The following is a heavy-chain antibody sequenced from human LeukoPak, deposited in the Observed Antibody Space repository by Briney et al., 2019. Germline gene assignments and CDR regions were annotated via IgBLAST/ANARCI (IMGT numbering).Heavy chain of an antibody. V-gene: IGHV3-30*07. D-gene: IGHD1-1*01. CDR2: ISYDGSNK. CDR3: ARGNWKDHHGMDV. Sequence: GRSLRLSCAASGFTFSSYAMHWVRQAPGKGLEWVAVISYDGSNKYYADSVKGRFTISRDNSKNTLYLQMSSLRAEDTAVYYCARGNWKDHHGMDVWGQGTTVTVSS. CDR1: GFTFSSYA. J-gene: IGHJ6*02.